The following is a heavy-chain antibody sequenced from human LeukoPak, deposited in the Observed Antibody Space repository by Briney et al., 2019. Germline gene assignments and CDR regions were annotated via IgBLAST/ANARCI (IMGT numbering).Heavy chain of an antibody. J-gene: IGHJ6*02. CDR2: INPNSGGT. CDR1: GNTFTGYY. V-gene: IGHV1-2*04. D-gene: IGHD5-18*01. CDR3: ARGSTAMDYYYGMDV. Sequence: GASVKVSCKASGNTFTGYYIHWVRQAPGQGLEWMGWINPNSGGTNYAQKFQGWVTMTRDTSISTAYMELTRLTSADTAVYYCARGSTAMDYYYGMDVWGQGTTVTVSS.